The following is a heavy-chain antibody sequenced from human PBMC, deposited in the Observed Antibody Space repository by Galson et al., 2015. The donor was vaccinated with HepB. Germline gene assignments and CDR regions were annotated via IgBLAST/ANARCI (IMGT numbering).Heavy chain of an antibody. CDR3: ARDRLGYYDSTRFDL. CDR1: GFTFSSYW. V-gene: IGHV3-7*01. D-gene: IGHD3-22*01. CDR2: IKQDGSEK. J-gene: IGHJ2*01. Sequence: SLRLSCAASGFTFSSYWMSWVRQVPGKGLEWVANIKQDGSEKYYVDSVKGRFTISRDNAKNSLYLQMNSLRAEDTAVYYCARDRLGYYDSTRFDLWGRGTLVTVSS.